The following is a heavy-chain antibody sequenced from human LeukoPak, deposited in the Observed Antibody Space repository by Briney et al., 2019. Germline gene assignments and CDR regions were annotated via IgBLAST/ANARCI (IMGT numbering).Heavy chain of an antibody. CDR3: AKGITSIYYHGMDV. V-gene: IGHV3-23*01. CDR1: GFTFSTYA. J-gene: IGHJ6*02. CDR2: ITASGGST. D-gene: IGHD3-3*01. Sequence: GGSLRLSCAASGFTFSTYAMSWVRQAPGKGLEWVSSITASGGSTYYADSVKGRFTISRDNSKNTLYLQMNSLRAEDTAVYYCAKGITSIYYHGMDVRGQGTTVTVSS.